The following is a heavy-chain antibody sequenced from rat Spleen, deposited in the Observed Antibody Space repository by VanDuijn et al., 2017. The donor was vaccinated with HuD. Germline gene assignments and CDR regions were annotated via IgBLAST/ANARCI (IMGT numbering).Heavy chain of an antibody. D-gene: IGHD1-6*01. V-gene: IGHV5S23*01. CDR1: GLSFSNYD. CDR3: ATGPRILRLDWFAY. CDR2: INTGGGNT. Sequence: EVQLVESDGGLVQPGRSLKLSCAASGLSFSNYDMAWVRQAPTKGLEWVASINTGGGNTYYRDSVKGRFTLSRDNAKSTLFLQMDSLRSEDTATYYCATGPRILRLDWFAYWGQGTLVTVSS. J-gene: IGHJ3*01.